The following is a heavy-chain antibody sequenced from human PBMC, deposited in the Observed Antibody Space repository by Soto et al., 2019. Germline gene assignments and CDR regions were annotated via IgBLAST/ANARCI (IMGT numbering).Heavy chain of an antibody. D-gene: IGHD3-10*01. CDR3: ARHSRGSGSSPTFVYFDY. CDR1: GGSISSSSYY. Sequence: SETLSLTCTVSGGSISSSSYYWGWIRQPPGKGLEWIGSIYYSGSTYYNPSLKSRVTISVDTSKNQFSLKLSSVTAADTAVYYCARHSRGSGSSPTFVYFDYWGQGNLVTVSS. V-gene: IGHV4-39*01. J-gene: IGHJ4*02. CDR2: IYYSGST.